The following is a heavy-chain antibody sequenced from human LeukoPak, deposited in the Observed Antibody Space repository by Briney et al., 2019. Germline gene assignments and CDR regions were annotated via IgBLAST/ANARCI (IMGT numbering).Heavy chain of an antibody. J-gene: IGHJ3*02. Sequence: PGGSLRLSCAASGFTFSSYSMNWVRQAPGKGLEWVSSISGSSSYIYYADSVKGRFTISRHNAKNSVYLQMNSLRAEDTAVYYCARVPAGVIGMKDAFDIWGQGTMVTVSS. CDR2: ISGSSSYI. D-gene: IGHD3-16*02. CDR1: GFTFSSYS. V-gene: IGHV3-21*01. CDR3: ARVPAGVIGMKDAFDI.